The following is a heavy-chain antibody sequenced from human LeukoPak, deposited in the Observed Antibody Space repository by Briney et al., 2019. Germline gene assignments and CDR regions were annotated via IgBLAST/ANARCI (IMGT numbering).Heavy chain of an antibody. Sequence: PGGSLRLSCAASGFTFNTYGMNWVRQAPGKGLEWVSVIYSGGSTYYADSVKGRFTISRDNSKNTLYLQMNSLRAEDTAVYYCARDCSGGSCPPLYAFDIWGQGTMVTVSS. CDR2: IYSGGST. CDR1: GFTFNTYG. J-gene: IGHJ3*02. CDR3: ARDCSGGSCPPLYAFDI. V-gene: IGHV3-53*01. D-gene: IGHD2-15*01.